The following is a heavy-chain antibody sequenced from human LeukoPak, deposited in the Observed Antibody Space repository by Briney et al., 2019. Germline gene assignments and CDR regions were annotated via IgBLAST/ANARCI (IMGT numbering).Heavy chain of an antibody. Sequence: GASVKVSCKASGYSFTDYYMHWVRQAPGQGLEWMGWINPNSGGTNYAQKFQGRVTMTRDTSISTAYMELNRLRSDDTAVYYCARDRSYGSDDAFGIWGQGTMVTVSS. CDR3: ARDRSYGSDDAFGI. CDR2: INPNSGGT. CDR1: GYSFTDYY. V-gene: IGHV1-2*02. J-gene: IGHJ3*02. D-gene: IGHD3-10*01.